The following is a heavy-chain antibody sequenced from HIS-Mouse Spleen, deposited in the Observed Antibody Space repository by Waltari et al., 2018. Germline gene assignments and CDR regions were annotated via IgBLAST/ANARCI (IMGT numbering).Heavy chain of an antibody. Sequence: QVTLRESGPALVKPTQTLTLTCPFSGFSLSTSGMCVSCIRHPPGKALEWLARIDWDDDKYYSTSLKTRLTISKDTSKNQVVLTMTNMDPVDTATYYCARIAEGYSSGWYAFDYWGQGTLVTVSS. CDR3: ARIAEGYSSGWYAFDY. D-gene: IGHD6-19*01. J-gene: IGHJ4*02. CDR2: IDWDDDK. V-gene: IGHV2-70*15. CDR1: GFSLSTSGMC.